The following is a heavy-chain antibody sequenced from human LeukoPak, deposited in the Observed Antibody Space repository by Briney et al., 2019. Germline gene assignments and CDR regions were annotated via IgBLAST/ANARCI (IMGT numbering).Heavy chain of an antibody. CDR2: VYHSGET. V-gene: IGHV4-30-2*01. J-gene: IGHJ6*03. Sequence: SQTLSLTCTVSGGSVSSGDYYWSWIRQPPGKGLEWIGSVYHSGETYYNPSLNSRVTISVDRSKNQFSLKLSSVTAADTAVYYCASPDYYYYYMDVWGKGTTVTVSS. CDR1: GGSVSSGDYY. CDR3: ASPDYYYYYMDV.